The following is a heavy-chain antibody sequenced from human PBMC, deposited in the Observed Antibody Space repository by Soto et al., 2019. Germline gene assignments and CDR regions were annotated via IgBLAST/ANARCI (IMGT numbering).Heavy chain of an antibody. V-gene: IGHV4-34*01. J-gene: IGHJ2*01. CDR2: INHRGST. Sequence: QVQLQQWGAGLLKPSETLSLTCAVYGGSFSGYSWSWIRQPPGKGLEWIGEINHRGSTNNKPSLKNGVTISVDASKNQFSVRLSSVTAADTAVYYCARARIAVAGPKVWYFDLWGSGTLITVSS. CDR3: ARARIAVAGPKVWYFDL. CDR1: GGSFSGYS. D-gene: IGHD6-19*01.